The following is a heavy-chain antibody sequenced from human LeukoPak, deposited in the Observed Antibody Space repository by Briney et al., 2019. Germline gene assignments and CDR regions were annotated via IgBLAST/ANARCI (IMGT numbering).Heavy chain of an antibody. D-gene: IGHD5-12*01. V-gene: IGHV3-7*01. J-gene: IGHJ5*02. Sequence: GGSLRLSCTTSGFTLSNYWMSWVRQAPGKGLEWVANIKQDGSEKYYVDSVKGRFTISRDNAKNSLYLQMNSLRAEDTAVYYCTRGRYSGGPWGQGTLVTVSS. CDR2: IKQDGSEK. CDR1: GFTLSNYW. CDR3: TRGRYSGGP.